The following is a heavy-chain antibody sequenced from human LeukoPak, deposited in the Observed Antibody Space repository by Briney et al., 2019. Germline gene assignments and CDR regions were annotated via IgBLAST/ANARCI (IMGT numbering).Heavy chain of an antibody. J-gene: IGHJ5*02. CDR3: ARDNSVGDTAWWFDP. V-gene: IGHV1-46*01. CDR1: GYTFTSYY. D-gene: IGHD1-26*01. CDR2: INPSGGST. Sequence: ASVKVSCMASGYTFTSYYMHWVRQAPGQGLEWMGIINPSGGSTSYAQKFQGRVTMTRDMSTSTDYMELSSLRSEDTAVYYCARDNSVGDTAWWFDPWGQGTLVTVSS.